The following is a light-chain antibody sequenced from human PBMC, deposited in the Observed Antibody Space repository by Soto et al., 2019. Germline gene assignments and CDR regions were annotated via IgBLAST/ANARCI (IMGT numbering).Light chain of an antibody. CDR1: QSVSSN. V-gene: IGKV3-15*01. CDR3: QQYDNWPPLT. Sequence: EIVMTQSPATLSLSPGERATLSCRASQSVSSNLAWYQQKPGQAPRLLIYGASTRATGVPARFSGSGSGTEFTLTISTLQSEDFAVYYCQQYDNWPPLTFGGGTKVDIX. CDR2: GAS. J-gene: IGKJ4*01.